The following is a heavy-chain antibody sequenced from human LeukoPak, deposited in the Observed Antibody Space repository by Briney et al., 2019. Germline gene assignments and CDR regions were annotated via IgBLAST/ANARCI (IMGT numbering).Heavy chain of an antibody. D-gene: IGHD4-17*01. CDR3: AREGAYGYYAFDY. J-gene: IGHJ4*02. Sequence: EASVKVSCKAFGYTFTGNNIYWVRQAPGQGLEWMGWINPNSGGTNYAQKFQGRVTMTRDTSISTAYMDLSRLRSDDTAVYYCAREGAYGYYAFDYWGQGTLVTVSS. CDR2: INPNSGGT. CDR1: GYTFTGNN. V-gene: IGHV1-2*02.